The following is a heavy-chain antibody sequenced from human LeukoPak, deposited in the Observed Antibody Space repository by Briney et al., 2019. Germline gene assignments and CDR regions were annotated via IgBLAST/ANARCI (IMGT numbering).Heavy chain of an antibody. CDR1: GGSFSGYY. Sequence: SETLSLTCAVYGGSFSGYYWSWIRQPPGKGLEWIGEINHSGSTNYNPSLKSRVTISVDTSKNQFSLKLSSVTAADTAVYYCAGGQGILTGYYVSRYYYYMDVWGKGTTVTVSS. CDR3: AGGQGILTGYYVSRYYYYMDV. D-gene: IGHD3-9*01. V-gene: IGHV4-34*01. CDR2: INHSGST. J-gene: IGHJ6*03.